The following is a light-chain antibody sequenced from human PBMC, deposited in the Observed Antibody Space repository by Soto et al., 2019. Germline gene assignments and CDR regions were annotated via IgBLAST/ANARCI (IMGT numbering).Light chain of an antibody. J-gene: IGLJ2*01. V-gene: IGLV1-47*01. CDR1: SSNIGSNY. CDR3: AAWDDSLRKV. Sequence: QSVLTQPPSASGTPGQRVTISCSGSSSNIGSNYVYWYQQLPGTTPKLLIYRNNQRPSGVPDRFSGSKSGTSASLAISGLRSEHEADYYCAAWDDSLRKVFGGGTKLTVL. CDR2: RNN.